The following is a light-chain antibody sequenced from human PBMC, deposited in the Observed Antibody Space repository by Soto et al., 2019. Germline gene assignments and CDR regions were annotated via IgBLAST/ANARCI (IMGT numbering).Light chain of an antibody. V-gene: IGLV3-21*02. CDR1: NIGSES. CDR2: DDG. Sequence: SYQLTQPPSVSVAPGQTASITCGGNNIGSESVHWYQQKPGQAPVLVVYDDGDRPSGIPERFSGSNSGNTATLTISRVEAGDEDDYYCQVWDSSSDHYVFGTGTKLTVL. J-gene: IGLJ1*01. CDR3: QVWDSSSDHYV.